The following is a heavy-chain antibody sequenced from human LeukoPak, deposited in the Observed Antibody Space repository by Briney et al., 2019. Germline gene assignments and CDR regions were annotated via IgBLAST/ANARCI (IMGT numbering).Heavy chain of an antibody. CDR1: GLTLSNYG. CDR2: ISGSGGDT. J-gene: IGHJ4*02. V-gene: IGHV3-23*01. CDR3: AKRGVVIRVVLVGFHKEAYYFDS. Sequence: GGSLRLSCAVSGLTLSNYGMSWVRQAPGKGLEWVAGISGSGGDTVYADSVKGRFTISRDNPKNTLYLQMNSLRAEDTAVYFCAKRGVVIRVVLVGFHKEAYYFDSWGQGALVTVSS. D-gene: IGHD3-10*01.